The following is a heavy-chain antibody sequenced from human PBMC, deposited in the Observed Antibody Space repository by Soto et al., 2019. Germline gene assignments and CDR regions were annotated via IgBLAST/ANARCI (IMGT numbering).Heavy chain of an antibody. D-gene: IGHD3-16*02. CDR3: ASPGALLGGVIDDAFDI. V-gene: IGHV3-7*01. CDR2: IKQDGSEK. J-gene: IGHJ3*02. Sequence: EVQLVESGGGLVQPGGSLSLSCAASGITFSSYWMSWVRQAPGKGLEWVANIKQDGSEKYYVDSVKGRFTISRDNAKNSLDLQMNILRAEDTAVYYCASPGALLGGVIDDAFDIWGQGTMVTVSS. CDR1: GITFSSYW.